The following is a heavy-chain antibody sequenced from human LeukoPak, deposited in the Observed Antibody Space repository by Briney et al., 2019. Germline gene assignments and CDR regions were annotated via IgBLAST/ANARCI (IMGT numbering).Heavy chain of an antibody. CDR2: INHSGST. J-gene: IGHJ5*02. CDR3: ARAMVRGAYNWFDP. Sequence: PSETLSLTCAVYGGSFSGYYWSWIRQPPGKGLEWIGEINHSGSTNYNPSLKSRVTISVDTSKNQFSLKLSYVTAADTAVYYCARAMVRGAYNWFDPWGQGTLVTVSS. V-gene: IGHV4-34*01. CDR1: GGSFSGYY. D-gene: IGHD3-10*01.